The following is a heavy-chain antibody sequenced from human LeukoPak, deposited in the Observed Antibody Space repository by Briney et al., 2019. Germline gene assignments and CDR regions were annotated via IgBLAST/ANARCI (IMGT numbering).Heavy chain of an antibody. D-gene: IGHD2-2*01. CDR2: IYYTGST. V-gene: IGHV4-31*03. CDR1: SGSISTGGYY. J-gene: IGHJ4*02. Sequence: SETLSLTCTVSSGSISTGGYYWSWIRQHPGKGLEGIGYIYYTGSTHFNPSLASRVTISVDTSRNQFSLRPNSVTAADTAVYYCARVAWGYCTNTSCYLGPFDQWGQGTLVAVSS. CDR3: ARVAWGYCTNTSCYLGPFDQ.